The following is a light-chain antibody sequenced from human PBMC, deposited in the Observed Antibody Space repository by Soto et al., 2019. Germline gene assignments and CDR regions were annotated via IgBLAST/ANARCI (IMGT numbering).Light chain of an antibody. CDR1: QDVNNW. J-gene: IGKJ1*01. Sequence: DRQMTQSPSTLSAYVGARVTITCRASQDVNNWLAWYQQKPVKAPKLLIYEASSLVTGVPSRFRGSGSGTEFTLTISSVLPDDFATYYCQQYDSPLSFGQGTKVEVQ. V-gene: IGKV1-5*03. CDR2: EAS. CDR3: QQYDSPLS.